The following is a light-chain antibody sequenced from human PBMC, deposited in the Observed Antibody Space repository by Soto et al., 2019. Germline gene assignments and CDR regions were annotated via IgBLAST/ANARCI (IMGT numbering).Light chain of an antibody. V-gene: IGKV3D-15*01. CDR1: ESVSYSY. CDR2: DSS. Sequence: EILLTQSPSTLSLSPGERATLSCGAGESVSYSYVAWYQLKGGLAPSLLIHDSSTRATVMPDRLSGSGAGKEFTPTISSLQYQEYAVYYCQQYNNWHPITFGQGTRLDIK. J-gene: IGKJ5*01. CDR3: QQYNNWHPIT.